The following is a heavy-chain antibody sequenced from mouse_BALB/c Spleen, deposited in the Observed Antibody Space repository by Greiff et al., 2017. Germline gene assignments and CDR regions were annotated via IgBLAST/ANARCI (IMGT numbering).Heavy chain of an antibody. V-gene: IGHV1-18*01. CDR2: INPNNGGT. CDR3: ARLKVRQGGYAMDY. D-gene: IGHD2-14*01. Sequence: QLQQSGPELVKPGASVKIPCKASGYTFTDYNMDWVKQSHGKSLEWIGDINPNNGGTIYNQKFKGKATLTVDKSSSTAYMELRSLTSEDTAVYYCARLKVRQGGYAMDYWGQGTSVTVSS. J-gene: IGHJ4*01. CDR1: GYTFTDYN.